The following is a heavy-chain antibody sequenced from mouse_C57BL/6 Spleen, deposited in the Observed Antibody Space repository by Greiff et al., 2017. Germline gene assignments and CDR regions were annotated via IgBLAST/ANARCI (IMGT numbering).Heavy chain of an antibody. Sequence: EVQLVESEGGLVQPGSSMKLSCTASGFTFSDYYMAWVRQVPEKGLEWVANINYDGSSTYYLDSLKSRFIISRDNAKNILYLQMSSLKSEDTATYYCARGNYGSLYWYFDVWGTGTTVTVSS. CDR3: ARGNYGSLYWYFDV. CDR1: GFTFSDYY. D-gene: IGHD1-1*01. J-gene: IGHJ1*03. CDR2: INYDGSST. V-gene: IGHV5-16*01.